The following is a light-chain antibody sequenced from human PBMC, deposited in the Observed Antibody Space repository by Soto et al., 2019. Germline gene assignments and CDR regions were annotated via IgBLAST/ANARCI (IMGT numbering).Light chain of an antibody. Sequence: QTVVTQPPSASGTPGQRVTISCSGSSSNIGSNPVNWYQQLPGTAPKLLIHSNSQRPSGVPDRFSGSKSGTSASLAISGLQSQDEAQYSCAAWDDSLNAVVFGGGTKLTVL. V-gene: IGLV1-44*01. CDR2: SNS. CDR3: AAWDDSLNAVV. CDR1: SSNIGSNP. J-gene: IGLJ2*01.